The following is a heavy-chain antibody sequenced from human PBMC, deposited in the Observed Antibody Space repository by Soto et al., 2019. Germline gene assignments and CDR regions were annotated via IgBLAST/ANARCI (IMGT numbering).Heavy chain of an antibody. J-gene: IGHJ3*02. V-gene: IGHV4-59*01. CDR3: ARATEYDAFDI. CDR1: GGSISSYH. Sequence: PSATLSLTCTVSGGSISSYHWSWIRQPPGKGLEWIGYIYYSGSTNYNPSLKSRVTISVDTSKNQFSLKLSSVTAADTAVYYCARATEYDAFDIWGQGTMVTVSS. D-gene: IGHD4-17*01. CDR2: IYYSGST.